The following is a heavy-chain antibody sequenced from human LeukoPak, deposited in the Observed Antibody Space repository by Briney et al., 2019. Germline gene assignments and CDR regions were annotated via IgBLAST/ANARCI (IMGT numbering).Heavy chain of an antibody. V-gene: IGHV1-46*01. CDR1: GYTFTSYY. J-gene: IGHJ2*01. D-gene: IGHD2-15*01. Sequence: ASVKVSCKASGYTFTSYYMHWVRQAPGQGLEWMGIINPSGGSTSYAQKFQGRVTMTRDTSTSAVYMELSSLRSEDTAVYYCAREGESVARRFDLWGRGTLVTVSS. CDR2: INPSGGST. CDR3: AREGESVARRFDL.